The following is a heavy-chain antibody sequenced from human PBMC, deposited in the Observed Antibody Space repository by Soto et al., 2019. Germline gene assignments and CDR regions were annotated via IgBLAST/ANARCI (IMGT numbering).Heavy chain of an antibody. CDR3: ASPRPGRLQYSGYAYYYYMDV. J-gene: IGHJ6*03. CDR2: INPSGGST. CDR1: GYTFTSYH. Sequence: GASVKVSCKASGYTFTSYHMHWVRQAPGQGLEWMGIINPSGGSTSYAQKFQGRVTMTRDTSTSTVYMELSSLRSEDTAVYYCASPRPGRLQYSGYAYYYYMDVWGKGTTVTVSS. V-gene: IGHV1-46*03. D-gene: IGHD5-12*01.